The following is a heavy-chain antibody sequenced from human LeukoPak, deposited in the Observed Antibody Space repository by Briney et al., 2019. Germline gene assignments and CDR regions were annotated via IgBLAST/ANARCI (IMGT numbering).Heavy chain of an antibody. CDR1: GFTFNDYG. Sequence: GGSLRLSCAASGFTFNDYGMTWVRHGPGKGLEWVAGLNWNGDVTRYADSVKGRFIINRDNAKNSVYLQMDSLRAEDTAFYYCARGYGAGNYRRPFYGMDVWGQGTPVTVSS. CDR3: ARGYGAGNYRRPFYGMDV. J-gene: IGHJ6*02. D-gene: IGHD3-10*01. V-gene: IGHV3-20*04. CDR2: LNWNGDVT.